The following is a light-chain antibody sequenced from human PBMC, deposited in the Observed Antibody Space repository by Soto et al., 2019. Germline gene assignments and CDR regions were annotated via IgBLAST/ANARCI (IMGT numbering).Light chain of an antibody. CDR3: QQYNNWLRNT. V-gene: IGKV3-15*01. Sequence: EIVMTQSPATLSVSPGERATLSCRASQSVSSNLAWYQQKPGQAPRLLIYGASTRATGIPARFSGSGSWTEFTLTISSLQSEDFAVYYCQQYNNWLRNTFGQGTKLEIK. CDR1: QSVSSN. CDR2: GAS. J-gene: IGKJ2*01.